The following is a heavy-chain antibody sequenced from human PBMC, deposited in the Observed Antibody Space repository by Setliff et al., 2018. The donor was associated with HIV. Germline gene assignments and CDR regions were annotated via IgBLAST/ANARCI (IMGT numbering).Heavy chain of an antibody. J-gene: IGHJ6*03. CDR3: ARGWGGYSSSKAGYYYYMDV. CDR2: ISAKNGNT. CDR1: GGTFSSYG. D-gene: IGHD6-13*01. Sequence: ASVKVSCKASGGTFSSYGISWVRQAPGQGPEWMAWISAKNGNTEYAQNLQGRVTVTIDTSTTTAYMELGGLRSDDTAVYYCARGWGGYSSSKAGYYYYMDVWGKGTTVTVSS. V-gene: IGHV1-18*01.